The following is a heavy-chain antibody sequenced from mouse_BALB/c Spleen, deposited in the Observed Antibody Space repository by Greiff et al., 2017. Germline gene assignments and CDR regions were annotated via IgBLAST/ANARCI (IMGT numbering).Heavy chain of an antibody. J-gene: IGHJ4*01. Sequence: QVQLKESGPELVKPGASVRISCKASGYAFSSYWMNWVKQRPGQGLEWIGQIYPGDGDTNYNGKFKGKATLTADKSSSTAYMQLSSLTSEDSAVYFCASLYYYGSRPDYWGQGTSVTVSS. D-gene: IGHD1-1*01. V-gene: IGHV1-80*01. CDR1: GYAFSSYW. CDR2: IYPGDGDT. CDR3: ASLYYYGSRPDY.